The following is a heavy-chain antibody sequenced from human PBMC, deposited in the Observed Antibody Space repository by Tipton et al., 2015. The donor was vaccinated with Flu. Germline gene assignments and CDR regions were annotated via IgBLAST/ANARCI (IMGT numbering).Heavy chain of an antibody. CDR1: GGSISSYY. V-gene: IGHV4-4*07. Sequence: TLSLTCTVSGGSISSYYWTWIRQPAGKGLEWIGRIYTSGSTKYNPSLKSRVTMSVDTSKNHFSLKMSSVTAADTAVYYCARVSGVSHNNGIDPWGQGTLVILSS. CDR3: ARVSGVSHNNGIDP. CDR2: IYTSGST. D-gene: IGHD2-8*01. J-gene: IGHJ5*02.